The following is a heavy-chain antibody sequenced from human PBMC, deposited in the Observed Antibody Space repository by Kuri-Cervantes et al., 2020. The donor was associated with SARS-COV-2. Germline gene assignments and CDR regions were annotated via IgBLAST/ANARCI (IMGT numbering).Heavy chain of an antibody. D-gene: IGHD6-6*01. CDR3: ARNKLAARPKVYYYYGMDV. V-gene: IGHV3-33*01. J-gene: IGHJ6*02. Sequence: GESLKISCAASGFTFSSYGMHWGRQASGKGLEWVAVIWYDGSNKYYADPVKGRFTISRDNSENTLYLQMNSLLAEDTALYYCARNKLAARPKVYYYYGMDVWGQGTTVTVSS. CDR1: GFTFSSYG. CDR2: IWYDGSNK.